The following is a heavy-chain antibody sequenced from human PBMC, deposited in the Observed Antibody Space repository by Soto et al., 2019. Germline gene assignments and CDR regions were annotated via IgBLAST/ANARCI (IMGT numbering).Heavy chain of an antibody. CDR1: GGSISSGGYY. V-gene: IGHV4-31*03. CDR2: IYYSGST. D-gene: IGHD6-13*01. J-gene: IGHJ5*02. CDR3: ASSIAAAGMRWFDP. Sequence: QVQLQESGPGLVKPSQTLSLTCTVSGGSISSGGYYWSWIRQHPGKGLEWIGYIYYSGSTYYNPSLKSRVTISVDTSKHQFSLKLSSVTAADTAVYYCASSIAAAGMRWFDPWGQGTLVTVSS.